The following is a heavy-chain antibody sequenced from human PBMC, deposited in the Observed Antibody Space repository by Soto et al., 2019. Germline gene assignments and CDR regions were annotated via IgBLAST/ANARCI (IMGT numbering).Heavy chain of an antibody. CDR3: ARGGGWRWTPT. V-gene: IGHV4-34*01. CDR2: ITPGGSA. D-gene: IGHD3-3*01. Sequence: PSETLSLTCVVYGGSLSGYYWSWIRQLPGKGLEWIGEITPGGSAAYHPSLKRRATISLDTSNNQISLELNSVTAADTGIYYCARGGGWRWTPTWGQGTLVTVSS. J-gene: IGHJ4*02. CDR1: GGSLSGYY.